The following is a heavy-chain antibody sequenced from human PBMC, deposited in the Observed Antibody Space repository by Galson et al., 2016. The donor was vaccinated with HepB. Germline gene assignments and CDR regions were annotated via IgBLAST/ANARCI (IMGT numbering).Heavy chain of an antibody. CDR3: ARDEGSFGSGTWYHDY. Sequence: SLRLSCAASGFIFSPYTMNWVRQAPGKGLEWVSSISSNGDYIYYADSVKGRFTISRDNAKNSVFPRMNSLRAEDTAVYYCARDEGSFGSGTWYHDYWGQGTLVTVSS. D-gene: IGHD3-10*01. CDR1: GFIFSPYT. V-gene: IGHV3-21*01. J-gene: IGHJ4*02. CDR2: ISSNGDYI.